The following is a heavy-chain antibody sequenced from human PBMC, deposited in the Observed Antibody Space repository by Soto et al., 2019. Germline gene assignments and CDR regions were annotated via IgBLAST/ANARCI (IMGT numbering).Heavy chain of an antibody. V-gene: IGHV3-23*05. Sequence: EVQLLESGGGLVQPGGSLRLSCAASGFTFSNYAMSWVRQAPGKGPEWVSFITSSGNGTYYADSVKGRFTISRDNSKNTLYVQMNNLRAEDTAIYDCAKRFFGSGSPPGAFDVWGQGTMVTVSS. J-gene: IGHJ3*01. CDR1: GFTFSNYA. D-gene: IGHD3-10*01. CDR3: AKRFFGSGSPPGAFDV. CDR2: ITSSGNGT.